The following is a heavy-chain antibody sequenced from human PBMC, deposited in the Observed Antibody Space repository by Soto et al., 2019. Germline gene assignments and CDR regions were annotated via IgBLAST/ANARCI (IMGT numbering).Heavy chain of an antibody. CDR1: GFTFSSYA. Sequence: QVQLVESGGGVVQPGKSLRLSCAASGFTFSSYAMHWVRQAPGKGLEWVAVISYDGTNNYYADSVEGRFTISRDNSKNTLFLQMNSLRAEDTDVYYCARQLAVTGSRRAFDLWGQGTLVTVSS. CDR3: ARQLAVTGSRRAFDL. J-gene: IGHJ4*02. V-gene: IGHV3-30-3*01. D-gene: IGHD6-19*01. CDR2: ISYDGTNN.